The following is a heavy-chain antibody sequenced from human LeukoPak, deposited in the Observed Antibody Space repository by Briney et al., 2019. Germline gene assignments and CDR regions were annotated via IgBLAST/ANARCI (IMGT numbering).Heavy chain of an antibody. CDR1: GFTFSSYS. CDR3: ARDSAARGRYSVAGPFDF. V-gene: IGHV3-21*01. J-gene: IGHJ4*02. D-gene: IGHD6-19*01. CDR2: MSSSAKYI. Sequence: GGSLRLSCAASGFTFSSYSMNWVRQAPGKGLEWVSYMSSSAKYIFYADSVKGRFTISRDDANNSVYLQMNRLRAEDTAVYYCARDSAARGRYSVAGPFDFWGQGSLVTVSS.